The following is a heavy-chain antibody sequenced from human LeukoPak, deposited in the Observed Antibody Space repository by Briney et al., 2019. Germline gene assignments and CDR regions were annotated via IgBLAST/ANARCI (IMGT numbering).Heavy chain of an antibody. CDR2: INHSGST. J-gene: IGHJ4*02. Sequence: SETLSLTCAVYGGSFSGYYWSWIRQPPGKWLEWIGGINHSGSTYYNPSLKSRVTISVDTSKNQFSLKLSSVTAADTAVYYCARGIVATISSYYFDYWGQGTLVTVSS. V-gene: IGHV4-34*01. CDR1: GGSFSGYY. CDR3: ARGIVATISSYYFDY. D-gene: IGHD5-12*01.